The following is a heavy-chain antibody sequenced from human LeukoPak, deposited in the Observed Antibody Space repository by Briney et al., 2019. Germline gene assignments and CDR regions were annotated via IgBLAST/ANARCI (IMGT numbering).Heavy chain of an antibody. V-gene: IGHV1-18*01. J-gene: IGHJ1*01. Sequence: GASVKVSCKASGYTFTSYGISWVRQAPGQGLEWMGWISAYNGNTNYAQKLQGRVTMTTDTSTSTAYMELRSLRSDDTAVYYCARMPPQRWFGESPIYPRAEYFQHWGQGTLVTVSS. CDR2: ISAYNGNT. D-gene: IGHD3-10*01. CDR1: GYTFTSYG. CDR3: ARMPPQRWFGESPIYPRAEYFQH.